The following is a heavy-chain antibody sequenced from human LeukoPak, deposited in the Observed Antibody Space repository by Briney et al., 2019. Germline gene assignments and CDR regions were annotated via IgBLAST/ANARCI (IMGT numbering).Heavy chain of an antibody. Sequence: GGSLRLSCAASGFTFSSYAMSWVRQAPGKGLEWVSAISGSGGSTYYADSVKGRFTISRGNSKSTLYLQMNSLRAEDTAVYYCAKDLAQNYYDSSGSGYWGQGTLVTVSS. V-gene: IGHV3-23*01. D-gene: IGHD3-22*01. CDR1: GFTFSSYA. J-gene: IGHJ4*02. CDR2: ISGSGGST. CDR3: AKDLAQNYYDSSGSGY.